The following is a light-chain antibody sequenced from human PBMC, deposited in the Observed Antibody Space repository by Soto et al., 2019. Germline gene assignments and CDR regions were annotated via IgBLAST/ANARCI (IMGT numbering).Light chain of an antibody. CDR1: SSNIGNNY. Sequence: QSVLTQPPSVSAAPGQKVTISCSGSSSNIGNNYVSWYQQLPGTAPKLLIYDNNKRPSAIPGRISGSKSGTSATLGITGLQTGDEADYYCGTWDSSLSVVVFGGGTKLTVL. CDR3: GTWDSSLSVVV. CDR2: DNN. V-gene: IGLV1-51*01. J-gene: IGLJ2*01.